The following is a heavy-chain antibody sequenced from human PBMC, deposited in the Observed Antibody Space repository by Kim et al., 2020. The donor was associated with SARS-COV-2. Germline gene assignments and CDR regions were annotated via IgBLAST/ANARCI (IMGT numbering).Heavy chain of an antibody. CDR3: SITMVRGVPYGMDV. V-gene: IGHV3-49*04. CDR2: IRSKAYGGTT. Sequence: GGSLRLSCTASGFTFGDYAMSWVRQAPGKGLEWVGFIRSKAYGGTTEYAASVKGRFTISRDDSKSIAYLQMNSLKTEDTAVYYCSITMVRGVPYGMDVWGQGTTVTVSS. D-gene: IGHD3-10*01. CDR1: GFTFGDYA. J-gene: IGHJ6*02.